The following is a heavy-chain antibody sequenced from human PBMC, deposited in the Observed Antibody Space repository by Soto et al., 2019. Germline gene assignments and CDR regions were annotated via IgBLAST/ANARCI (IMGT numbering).Heavy chain of an antibody. CDR1: GGSISSYN. D-gene: IGHD1-26*01. Sequence: PSETLSLTCTVSGGSISSYNWGWIRQPPGKRLEWIGYIYSNGGTSYNPALKSRVTISADTSTKQFSLRLSSVTAADTVVYYCVRQGIGALHGLVDVWGQGTTVTVSS. J-gene: IGHJ6*02. CDR2: IYSNGGT. CDR3: VRQGIGALHGLVDV. V-gene: IGHV4-59*08.